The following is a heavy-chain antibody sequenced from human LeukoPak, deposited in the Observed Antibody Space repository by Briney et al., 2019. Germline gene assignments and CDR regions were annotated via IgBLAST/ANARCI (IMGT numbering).Heavy chain of an antibody. D-gene: IGHD6-6*01. J-gene: IGHJ6*02. CDR3: ASRRYSSSKGAYYGMDV. CDR1: GFTVSSNY. Sequence: GGSLRLSCAASGFTVSSNYMSGVRQAPGKGLEWVSVIYSGGSTYYADSVKGRFTISRDNSKNTLYLQMNSLRAEDTAVYYCASRRYSSSKGAYYGMDVWGQGTTVTVSS. V-gene: IGHV3-66*01. CDR2: IYSGGST.